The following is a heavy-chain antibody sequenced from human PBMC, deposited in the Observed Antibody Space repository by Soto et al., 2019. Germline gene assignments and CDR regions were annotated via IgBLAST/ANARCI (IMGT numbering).Heavy chain of an antibody. CDR2: IKSKTDGGTT. CDR3: TRYSYGASEY. J-gene: IGHJ4*02. Sequence: EVQLVESGGGLVKPGGSLRLSCAASGFPVSNAWMSWVRQAPGKGLEWVGRIKSKTDGGTTEYDAPVKGRFTISRDDSKNTLYLQMNSLKTEDTAVYYCTRYSYGASEYWGQGTLVTVSS. D-gene: IGHD5-18*01. V-gene: IGHV3-15*01. CDR1: GFPVSNAW.